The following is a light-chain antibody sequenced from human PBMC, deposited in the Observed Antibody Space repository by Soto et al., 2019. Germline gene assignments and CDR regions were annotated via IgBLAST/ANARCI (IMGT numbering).Light chain of an antibody. J-gene: IGLJ1*01. Sequence: SAPTKPRSVSEYPGQSVTISCTGTGNDVGAYNYVSWYQQHPGRPPKLMIYDVVRWPSGVPDRLSGSKSGNTASLTISGLQAEDEADYFYCSYAGGYTELFGPGTKVTVL. CDR2: DVV. CDR3: CSYAGGYTEL. CDR1: GNDVGAYNY. V-gene: IGLV2-11*01.